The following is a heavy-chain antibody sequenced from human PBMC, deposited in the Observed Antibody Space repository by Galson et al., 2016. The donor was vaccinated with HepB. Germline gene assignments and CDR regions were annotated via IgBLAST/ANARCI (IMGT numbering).Heavy chain of an antibody. D-gene: IGHD6-19*01. CDR1: GLTFSDFY. Sequence: SLRLSCAASGLTFSDFYMSWTRQAPGTGLEWVSYISSSSSHTNYADSLKGRFTISRDNANNSLCLQMNSLRVEDTAVYYCARVDYGSGWREGWFDPWGQGTLVTVSS. CDR3: ARVDYGSGWREGWFDP. CDR2: ISSSSSHT. V-gene: IGHV3-11*06. J-gene: IGHJ5*02.